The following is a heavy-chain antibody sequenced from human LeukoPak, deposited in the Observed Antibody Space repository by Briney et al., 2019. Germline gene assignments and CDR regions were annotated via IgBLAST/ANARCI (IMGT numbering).Heavy chain of an antibody. Sequence: TPSETLSLTCSVSGVSINPYYWSWIRQSAGKGLEWIGRVYASGTTNYHPSPNGRVTLSVDMSKNHFSLRLSSVTAADTAVYYCARDQGYTYGQTHYFDLWGQGILVTVSS. CDR2: VYASGTT. CDR1: GVSINPYY. J-gene: IGHJ4*02. CDR3: ARDQGYTYGQTHYFDL. V-gene: IGHV4-4*07. D-gene: IGHD5-18*01.